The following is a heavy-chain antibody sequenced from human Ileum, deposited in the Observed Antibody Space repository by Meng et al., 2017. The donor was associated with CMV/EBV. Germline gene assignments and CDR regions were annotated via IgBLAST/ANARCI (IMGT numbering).Heavy chain of an antibody. CDR3: AGGAITGTTEVPFDY. J-gene: IGHJ4*02. V-gene: IGHV4-61*02. CDR2: IYTSEST. Sequence: QVQLRECGPGLLKPSPTLSLTFTCSGGSISSGSYYWSWIRQPAGKGLEWIGRIYTSESTNYNPSLKSRVTISVDTSKNQFSLKLSSVTATDTAVYYCAGGAITGTTEVPFDYWGQGTLVTVSS. D-gene: IGHD1-20*01. CDR1: GGSISSGSYY.